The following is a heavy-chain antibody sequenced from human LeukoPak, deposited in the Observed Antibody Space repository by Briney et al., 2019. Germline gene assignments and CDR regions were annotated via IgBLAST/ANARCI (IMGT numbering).Heavy chain of an antibody. J-gene: IGHJ6*02. CDR3: ARDLGTVTTMYYYYGMDV. CDR1: GFTFSSYA. V-gene: IGHV3-30-3*01. CDR2: ISYDGSNK. D-gene: IGHD4-17*01. Sequence: PGGSLRLSCAASGFTFSSYAMHWVRQAPGKGLEWVAVISYDGSNKYYADSVKGRFTISRDNSKNTLYLQMNSLRAEDTAVYYCARDLGTVTTMYYYYGMDVWGQGTTVTVSS.